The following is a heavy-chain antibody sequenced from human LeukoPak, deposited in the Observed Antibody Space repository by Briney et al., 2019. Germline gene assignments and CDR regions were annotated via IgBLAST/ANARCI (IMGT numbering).Heavy chain of an antibody. D-gene: IGHD1-1*01. CDR1: GFSLGTTGMC. CDR3: ARLAHNNYAFDF. V-gene: IGHV2-70*11. Sequence: SGPALLTATQPLTLTCTVFGFSLGTTGMCASWIRQPPGKALVWVPRIDRHDDKYYNTSLKTSLTISKDTSKNQEVLTMTNMDPVDTATYYCARLAHNNYAFDFWGQGTMVTVSS. J-gene: IGHJ3*01. CDR2: IDRHDDK.